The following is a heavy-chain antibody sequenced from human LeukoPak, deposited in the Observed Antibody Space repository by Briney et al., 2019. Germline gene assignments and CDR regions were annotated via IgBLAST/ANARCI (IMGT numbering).Heavy chain of an antibody. J-gene: IGHJ6*02. CDR2: ISGSGAST. D-gene: IGHD6-19*01. CDR3: AKDSGSGWYQYGMDV. Sequence: PGGSLRLSCLTSGFTFSTNAMSWVRQAPGKGLEWISGISGSGASTYYADSVTGRFTISRDNSRNTLYLQMNSLRGDDTAVYYCAKDSGSGWYQYGMDVWGQGTTVTVSS. CDR1: GFTFSTNA. V-gene: IGHV3-23*01.